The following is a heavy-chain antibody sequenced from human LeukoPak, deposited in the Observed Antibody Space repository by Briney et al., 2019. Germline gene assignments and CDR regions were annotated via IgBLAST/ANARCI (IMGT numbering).Heavy chain of an antibody. D-gene: IGHD3-3*01. J-gene: IGHJ4*02. CDR2: INHSGST. Sequence: KPSETLSLTCAVYGGSFSGYYWSWIRQPPGKGLEWIGEINHSGSTNYNPSLKSRVTISVDTSKNQFSLKLSSVTAADTAVYYCARVSLYYDFWSGYPRYYFDYWGQGTLVTVSS. CDR3: ARVSLYYDFWSGYPRYYFDY. CDR1: GGSFSGYY. V-gene: IGHV4-34*01.